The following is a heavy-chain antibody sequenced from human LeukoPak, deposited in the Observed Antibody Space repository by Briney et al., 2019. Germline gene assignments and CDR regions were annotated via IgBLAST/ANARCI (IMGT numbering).Heavy chain of an antibody. Sequence: ASVKVSCKASGYTFTGYYMHWVRQTPGQGLEWMGWINPNSGGTNYAQKFQGRVTMTRDTSISTAYMELSRLRSDDTAVYYCARDHSNIYYYYYMDVWGKGTTVTVSS. J-gene: IGHJ6*03. V-gene: IGHV1-2*02. CDR1: GYTFTGYY. D-gene: IGHD5-18*01. CDR3: ARDHSNIYYYYYMDV. CDR2: INPNSGGT.